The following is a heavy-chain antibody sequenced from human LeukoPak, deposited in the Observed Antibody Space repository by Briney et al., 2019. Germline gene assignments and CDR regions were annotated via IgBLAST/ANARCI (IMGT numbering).Heavy chain of an antibody. V-gene: IGHV1-18*04. CDR3: ARTSITMVSST. D-gene: IGHD3-10*01. CDR1: GYTFISYG. CDR2: ISGNNGDT. Sequence: ASVKVSCKTSGYTFISYGITWVRQATGQGVEWLGWISGNNGDTSYAHNVDGTVTMTTDTSTSTGYMELTILRSDDTAVYYCARTSITMVSSTWGQGTLVIVSS. J-gene: IGHJ4*02.